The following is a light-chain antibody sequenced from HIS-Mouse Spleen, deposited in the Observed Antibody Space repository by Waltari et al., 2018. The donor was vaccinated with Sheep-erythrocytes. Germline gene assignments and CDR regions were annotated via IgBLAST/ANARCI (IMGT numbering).Light chain of an antibody. Sequence: QSALTQPASVSGSPGQSITISCTGTSSDVGSYNLVPWYQQHPGKAPKLLIYEGSRRPPGVSNRFSGSKSGNTASLTISGLQAEDEADYYCCSYAGSSTPWVFGGGTKLTVL. CDR1: SSDVGSYNL. V-gene: IGLV2-23*01. CDR2: EGS. J-gene: IGLJ3*02. CDR3: CSYAGSSTPWV.